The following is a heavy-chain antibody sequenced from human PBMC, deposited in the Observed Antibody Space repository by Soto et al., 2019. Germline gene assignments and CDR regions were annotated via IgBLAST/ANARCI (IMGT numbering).Heavy chain of an antibody. Sequence: SETLSLTCTVSGVSISSYYWIWIRQPPGKGLEWIGYIYYSGSTNYNPSLKSRVTISVDTSKNQFSLRLSSVTAADTAVYYCARAHCSGGSCPFDYWGQGTLVTVSS. J-gene: IGHJ4*02. CDR2: IYYSGST. CDR1: GVSISSYY. CDR3: ARAHCSGGSCPFDY. V-gene: IGHV4-59*01. D-gene: IGHD2-15*01.